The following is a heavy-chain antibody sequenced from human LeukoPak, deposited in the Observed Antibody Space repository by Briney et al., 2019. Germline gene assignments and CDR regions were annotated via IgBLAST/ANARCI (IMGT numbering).Heavy chain of an antibody. J-gene: IGHJ6*03. Sequence: ASVKVSCKASGYTFTSYGISWVRQAPGQGLEWMGWISAYNANTNYAQKLQGRVTMTTDTSTSTAYMELRSLRSDDTAVYYCARDLRTGTTSSFYYYYMDVWGKGTTVTVSS. CDR3: ARDLRTGTTSSFYYYYMDV. CDR1: GYTFTSYG. D-gene: IGHD1-1*01. V-gene: IGHV1-18*01. CDR2: ISAYNANT.